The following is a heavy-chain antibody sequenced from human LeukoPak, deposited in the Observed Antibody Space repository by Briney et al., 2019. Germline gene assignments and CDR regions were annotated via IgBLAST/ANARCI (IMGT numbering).Heavy chain of an antibody. CDR3: ARDQGDYYDSSGYYYYFDY. Sequence: SETLSLTCTVSGYPISSGYYWGWIRQPPGKGLEWIGRIYHSGSTYYNPSLKSRLTISVDTSKNQFSLKLSSVTAADTAVYYCARDQGDYYDSSGYYYYFDYWGQGTLVTVSS. D-gene: IGHD3-22*01. J-gene: IGHJ4*02. CDR1: GYPISSGYY. CDR2: IYHSGST. V-gene: IGHV4-38-2*02.